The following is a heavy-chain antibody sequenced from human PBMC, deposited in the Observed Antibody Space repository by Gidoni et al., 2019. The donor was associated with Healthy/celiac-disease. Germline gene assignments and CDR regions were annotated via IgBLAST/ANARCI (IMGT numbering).Heavy chain of an antibody. J-gene: IGHJ6*02. CDR1: EGSISSYY. D-gene: IGHD4-17*01. Sequence: QVQLQESGPGLVKPSETLSLTCTVSEGSISSYYWSWIRQPPGKGLEWIGYIYYSGSTNYNPSLKSRVTISVDTSKNQFSLKLSSVTAADTAVYYCAREIRSNLYYYYYGMDVWGQGTTVTVSS. V-gene: IGHV4-59*01. CDR2: IYYSGST. CDR3: AREIRSNLYYYYYGMDV.